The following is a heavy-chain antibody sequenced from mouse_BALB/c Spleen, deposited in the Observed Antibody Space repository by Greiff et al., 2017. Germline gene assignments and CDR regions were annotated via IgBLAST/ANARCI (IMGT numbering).Heavy chain of an antibody. CDR3: TRSYYGSSYWYFDV. V-gene: IGHV1-69*02. CDR1: GYTFTSYW. Sequence: QVQLQQPGAELVRPGASVKLSCKASGYTFTSYWINWVKQRPGQGLEWIGNIYPSDSYTNYNQKFKEKATLTVDKSSSTAYMQLSSPTSEDSAVYYCTRSYYGSSYWYFDVWGAGTTVTVSS. CDR2: IYPSDSYT. D-gene: IGHD1-1*01. J-gene: IGHJ1*01.